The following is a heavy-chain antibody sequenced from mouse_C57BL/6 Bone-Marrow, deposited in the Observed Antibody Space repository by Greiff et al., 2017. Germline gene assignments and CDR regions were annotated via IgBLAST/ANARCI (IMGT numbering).Heavy chain of an antibody. Sequence: EVQLLQSVAELVRPGASVKLSCTASGFNIKNTYMHWVQQRPEQGLEWIGRIGPANGTTKYAPNFQGQATITADTSSNTEYMQLSILKSEGTAIYYCARYDCDWFAYWGQGTLVTVSA. V-gene: IGHV14-3*01. CDR1: GFNIKNTY. CDR3: ARYDCDWFAY. D-gene: IGHD2-12*01. CDR2: IGPANGTT. J-gene: IGHJ3*01.